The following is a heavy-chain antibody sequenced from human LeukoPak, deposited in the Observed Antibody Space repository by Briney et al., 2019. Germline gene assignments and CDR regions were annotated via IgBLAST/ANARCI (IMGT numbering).Heavy chain of an antibody. V-gene: IGHV3-23*01. D-gene: IGHD2-8*01. CDR2: ITGSGGTT. J-gene: IGHJ4*02. CDR3: AQGPDQYGIKAYPDF. CDR1: GFTFSNYA. Sequence: GGSLRLSCAASGFTFSNYAMSWVRQAPGKGLEWVSAITGSGGTTYYADSAKGRFTISRDNSKNTVYLQMNSLRAEDTAVYYCAQGPDQYGIKAYPDFSGQGTLVTVSS.